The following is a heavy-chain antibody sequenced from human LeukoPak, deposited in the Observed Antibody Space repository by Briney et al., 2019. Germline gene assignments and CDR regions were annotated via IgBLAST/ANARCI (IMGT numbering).Heavy chain of an antibody. J-gene: IGHJ4*02. CDR3: ARESAARDFDY. V-gene: IGHV3-7*01. D-gene: IGHD6-6*01. CDR2: IKKDGSEK. CDR1: GFTFSSYW. Sequence: SGGSLRLSCAASGFTFSSYWMSWVRQAPGKGLEWVANIKKDGSEKYYVDSVKGRFTISRDNDKNSLYLQMNSLRAEDTAVYYCARESAARDFDYWGQGTLVTVSS.